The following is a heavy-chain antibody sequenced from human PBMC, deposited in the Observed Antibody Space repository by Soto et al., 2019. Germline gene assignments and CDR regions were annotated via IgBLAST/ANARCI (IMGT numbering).Heavy chain of an antibody. D-gene: IGHD3-10*01. CDR3: ARGVGSGSYYNQYNWFYP. CDR1: GYTFTSYG. V-gene: IGHV1-18*01. Sequence: ASVKLSCKASGYTFTSYGISWVRQAPGEGNEWMGWISAYNGNTNYAQKLQGRVTMTTDTSTSTAYMELRSLRSDDTAVYYCARGVGSGSYYNQYNWFYPWGQGTLVPVSS. J-gene: IGHJ5*02. CDR2: ISAYNGNT.